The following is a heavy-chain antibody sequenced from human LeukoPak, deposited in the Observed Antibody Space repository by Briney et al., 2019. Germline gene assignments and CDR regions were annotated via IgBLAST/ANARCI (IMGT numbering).Heavy chain of an antibody. CDR2: VGRSGVDT. V-gene: IGHV3-23*01. CDR1: GFTFSSYA. D-gene: IGHD1-1*01. J-gene: IGHJ4*02. Sequence: GGSLRLSCVASGFTFSSYAVSWFRQAPGKGLEWVSTVGRSGVDTYYADSVRGRFTISKGSSKNTLQMNSLSAEDTAIYYCVKHSGGVYGNSDSWGQGILVTVSS. CDR3: VKHSGGVYGNSDS.